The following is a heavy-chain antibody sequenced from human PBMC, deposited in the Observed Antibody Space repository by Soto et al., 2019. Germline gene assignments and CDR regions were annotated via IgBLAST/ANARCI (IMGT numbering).Heavy chain of an antibody. CDR3: ARGDVLLWFGELSSWFDP. Sequence: PSETLSLTCTVSGGSISSGDYYWSWIRQPPGKGLEWIGYIYYSGSTYYNPSLKSRVTISVDTSKNQFSLKLSSVTAADTAVYYCARGDVLLWFGELSSWFDPWGQGTLVTVSS. CDR2: IYYSGST. CDR1: GGSISSGDYY. D-gene: IGHD3-10*01. V-gene: IGHV4-30-4*01. J-gene: IGHJ5*02.